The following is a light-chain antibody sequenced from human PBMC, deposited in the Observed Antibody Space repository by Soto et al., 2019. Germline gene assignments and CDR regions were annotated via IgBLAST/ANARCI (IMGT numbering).Light chain of an antibody. Sequence: EIVLTQSPGTLSLSPWERATLSCRASQSVSSSYLAWYQQKPGQAPRLLIHAGSTRATGIPERFSGSGSGTDFTLTISRLEPQDSAMYYCQQYLISVTFGQGTRLEI. V-gene: IGKV3-20*01. J-gene: IGKJ5*01. CDR3: QQYLISVT. CDR1: QSVSSSY. CDR2: AGS.